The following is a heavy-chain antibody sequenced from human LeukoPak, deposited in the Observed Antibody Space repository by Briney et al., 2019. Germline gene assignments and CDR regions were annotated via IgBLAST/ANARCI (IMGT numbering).Heavy chain of an antibody. J-gene: IGHJ2*01. V-gene: IGHV4-38-2*01. CDR3: ARVRGMEVTANWYFDL. D-gene: IGHD2-21*02. CDR1: GYSIRSGYY. CDR2: TYHSGST. Sequence: SETLSLTCAVSGYSIRSGYYWGWIRQPPGKGLEWIGSTYHSGSTFYKPSPKSRVTISVDASKNQFSLKLTSATAADTAVYYCARVRGMEVTANWYFDLWGRGTLVTVSS.